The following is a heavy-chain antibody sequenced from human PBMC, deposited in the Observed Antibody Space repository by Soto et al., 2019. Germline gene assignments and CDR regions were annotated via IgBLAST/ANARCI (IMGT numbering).Heavy chain of an antibody. J-gene: IGHJ4*02. CDR3: ARPQNSIFGPAHYFDY. CDR1: GFTFSSYG. CDR2: IWYDGSNK. Sequence: GGSLRLSCAASGFTFSSYGMHWVRQAPGKGLEWVAVIWYDGSNKYYADSVKGRFTISRDNSKNTLYLQMNSLRAEDTAVYYCARPQNSIFGPAHYFDYWGQGTLVTVSS. D-gene: IGHD3-3*01. V-gene: IGHV3-33*01.